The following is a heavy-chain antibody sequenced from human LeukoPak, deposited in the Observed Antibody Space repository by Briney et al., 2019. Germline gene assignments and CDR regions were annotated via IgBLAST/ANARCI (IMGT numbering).Heavy chain of an antibody. D-gene: IGHD3-10*01. CDR1: GFSFSSYA. CDR2: ITGSGDST. V-gene: IGHV3-23*01. Sequence: PGGSLRLSCAASGFSFSSYAMTWVRQSPGKGLECVSGITGSGDSTFYVDSVKGRFTTSRDNSKNTLFLQMNGLRPEDTVIYYCRSLWFGGRYNWFDPWGQGTLVTVSS. J-gene: IGHJ5*02. CDR3: RSLWFGGRYNWFDP.